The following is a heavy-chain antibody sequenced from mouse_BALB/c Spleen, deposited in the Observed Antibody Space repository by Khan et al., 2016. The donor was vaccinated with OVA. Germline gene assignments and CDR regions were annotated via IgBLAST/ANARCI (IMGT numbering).Heavy chain of an antibody. CDR3: ARLEDI. V-gene: IGHV2-9*02. J-gene: IGHJ2*01. CDR2: IWAGGST. Sequence: QVQLKESGPGLVAPSQSLSITCTVSGFSLTSYGVHWVRQPPGKGLEWLGVIWAGGSTNYNSALMSRLSISKDNSKSKVCLKMNSLKTDDTAMYYCARLEDIWGQGTTLTVSS. CDR1: GFSLTSYG. D-gene: IGHD1-3*01.